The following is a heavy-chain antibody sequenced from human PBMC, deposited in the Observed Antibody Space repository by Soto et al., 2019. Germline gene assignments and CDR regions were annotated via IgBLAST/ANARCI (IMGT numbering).Heavy chain of an antibody. D-gene: IGHD5-12*01. CDR1: GGSISSGGYS. V-gene: IGHV4-61*08. Sequence: PSETLSLTCAVSGGSISSGGYSWSWIRQPPGKGLEWIGYIYYAGSTKYNPSLNSRVTISVDTSKNQFSLTVTSVTAADTAVYYCARRIVATETFGYWGQGTLVTVSS. J-gene: IGHJ4*02. CDR3: ARRIVATETFGY. CDR2: IYYAGST.